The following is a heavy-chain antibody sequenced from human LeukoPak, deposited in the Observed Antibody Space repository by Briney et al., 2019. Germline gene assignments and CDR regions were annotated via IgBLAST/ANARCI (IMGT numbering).Heavy chain of an antibody. CDR1: GFTFSSYG. J-gene: IGHJ4*02. CDR2: IWYDGSNK. Sequence: PGGSLRLSCAASGFTFSSYGMHWVRQAPGKGLEWVAVIWYDGSNKYYADSVKGRFTISRDNSKNTLYLQMNSLRAEDTAVYYWGGGGGSDDYFDYWGQGTMVTVSS. CDR3: GGGGGSDDYFDY. D-gene: IGHD3-10*01. V-gene: IGHV3-33*01.